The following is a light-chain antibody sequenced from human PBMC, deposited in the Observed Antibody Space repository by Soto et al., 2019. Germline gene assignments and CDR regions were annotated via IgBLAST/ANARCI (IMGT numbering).Light chain of an antibody. Sequence: QLVLTQPPSASASLGASVTLTCTLSSGHSNYKVDWYQQRPGKGPRFVMRVSTGGIVGSKGDGIPDRFSVLGSGLNRYLTIKNIQEEDESDFYCGADHGSGSNFVYVFGTGTKLTVL. J-gene: IGLJ1*01. CDR2: VSTGGIVG. CDR1: SGHSNYK. V-gene: IGLV9-49*01. CDR3: GADHGSGSNFVYV.